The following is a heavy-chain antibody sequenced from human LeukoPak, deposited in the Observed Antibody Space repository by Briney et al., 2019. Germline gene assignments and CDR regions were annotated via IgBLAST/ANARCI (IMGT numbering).Heavy chain of an antibody. V-gene: IGHV3-21*01. CDR3: ARSYMTTQDFGY. CDR2: ISSSSSYI. D-gene: IGHD4-11*01. Sequence: GGSLRLSCAASGFTFSSYSMNWVRQAPGKGLEWVSSISSSSSYIYYADSVKGRFTISRDNAKNSLYLQMNSLRAEDTAVYYCARSYMTTQDFGYWGQGTLVTVSS. J-gene: IGHJ4*02. CDR1: GFTFSSYS.